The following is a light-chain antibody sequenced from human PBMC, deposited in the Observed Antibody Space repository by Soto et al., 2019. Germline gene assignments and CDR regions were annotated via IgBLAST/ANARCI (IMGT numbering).Light chain of an antibody. V-gene: IGKV3-20*01. CDR1: QSVNIF. J-gene: IGKJ1*01. CDR2: HAP. Sequence: EIVLTQSPGTLSLSPGERATLSCRASQSVNIFLACFQQKPGQAPRLLIFHAPNRATGVPDRFSGSGSGTDFTLTLTRLEPEDSAVYYCHHYVGSPWAFGQGTRVQIK. CDR3: HHYVGSPWA.